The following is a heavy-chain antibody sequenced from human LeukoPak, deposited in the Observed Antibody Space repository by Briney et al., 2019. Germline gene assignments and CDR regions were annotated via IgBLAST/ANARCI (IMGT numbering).Heavy chain of an antibody. V-gene: IGHV1-2*02. D-gene: IGHD3-9*01. CDR1: GYTFTGYF. CDR3: ARDSEVLRYFDWPRPFDP. Sequence: GASVKVSCKASGYTFTGYFIHWVRQAPGQGLEWMGWINPNSGGTNYAQNFQGRVTMTRDTSISTVYMELSRLKSDDTAVYYCARDSEVLRYFDWPRPFDPWGQGTLVTVSS. CDR2: INPNSGGT. J-gene: IGHJ5*02.